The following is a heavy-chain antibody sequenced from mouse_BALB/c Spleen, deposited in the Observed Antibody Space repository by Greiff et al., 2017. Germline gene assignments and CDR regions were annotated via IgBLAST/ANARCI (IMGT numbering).Heavy chain of an antibody. J-gene: IGHJ1*01. D-gene: IGHD1-1*01. V-gene: IGHV1-63*02. CDR3: ARSGETITTVRYFDV. CDR1: GYTFTNYW. Sequence: VQLQQSGAELVRPGTSVKISCKASGYTFTNYWLGWVKQRPGHGLEWIGDIYPGGGYTNYNEKFKGKATLTADTSSSTAYMQLSSLTSEDSAVYFCARSGETITTVRYFDVWGAGTTVTVSS. CDR2: IYPGGGYT.